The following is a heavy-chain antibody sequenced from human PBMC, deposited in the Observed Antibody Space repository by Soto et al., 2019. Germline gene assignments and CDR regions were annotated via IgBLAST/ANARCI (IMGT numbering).Heavy chain of an antibody. CDR1: GYTFTNYY. D-gene: IGHD2-2*01. CDR3: ARRKYCPSTTCFDY. V-gene: IGHV1-46*01. CDR2: INPSGGTT. J-gene: IGHJ4*02. Sequence: ASVKVSCKASGYTFTNYYIHWVRQTPGQGLEWMGIINPSGGTTTYTQKFQGRVTLTRDTSTSTVYMELSSLRAEDTGVYYCARRKYCPSTTCFDYWGQGTLVTVSS.